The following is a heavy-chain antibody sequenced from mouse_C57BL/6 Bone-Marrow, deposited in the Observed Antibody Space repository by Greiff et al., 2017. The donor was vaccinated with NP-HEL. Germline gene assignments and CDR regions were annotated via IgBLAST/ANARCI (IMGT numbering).Heavy chain of an antibody. Sequence: QVQLKESGAELARPGASVKLSCKASGYTFTSYGISWVKQRTGQGLEWIGEIYPRSGNTYYNEKFKGKATLTADKSSSTAYMELRSLTSEDSAVYFCARGGLLWLRRGAWFAYWGQGTLVTVSA. CDR3: ARGGLLWLRRGAWFAY. V-gene: IGHV1-81*01. J-gene: IGHJ3*01. CDR2: IYPRSGNT. CDR1: GYTFTSYG. D-gene: IGHD2-2*01.